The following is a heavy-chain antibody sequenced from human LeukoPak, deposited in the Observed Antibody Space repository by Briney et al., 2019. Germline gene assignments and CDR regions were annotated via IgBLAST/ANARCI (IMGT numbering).Heavy chain of an antibody. Sequence: GGSLRLSCAASGFTFSRHWMSWVRQAAGKGLEWVTNIKEDGSVKYYVDTVKGRFTIPIDNANNLLYLQMNSLRGEDTAVYYCVRDDWGPGDNWGQGTLVTVSS. D-gene: IGHD2-21*01. CDR1: GFTFSRHW. V-gene: IGHV3-7*01. CDR2: IKEDGSVK. CDR3: VRDDWGPGDN. J-gene: IGHJ4*02.